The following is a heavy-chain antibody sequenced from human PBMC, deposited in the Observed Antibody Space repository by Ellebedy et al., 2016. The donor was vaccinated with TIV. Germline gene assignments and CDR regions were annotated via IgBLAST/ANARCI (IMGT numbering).Heavy chain of an antibody. CDR1: GFTFSSYA. CDR2: ISGSGRST. V-gene: IGHV3-23*01. Sequence: GESLKISCAASGFTFSSYAMSWVRQAPGKGLEWVSGISGSGRSTYYTDSVKGRFTISRDNSKNTLYLQMNSLGVDYTAVYYCATDGGYSFNNFEYWGQGTLVTVSS. J-gene: IGHJ4*02. CDR3: ATDGGYSFNNFEY. D-gene: IGHD5-18*01.